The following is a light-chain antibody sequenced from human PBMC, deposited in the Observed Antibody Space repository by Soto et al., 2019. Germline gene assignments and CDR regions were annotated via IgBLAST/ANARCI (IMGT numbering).Light chain of an antibody. Sequence: IQMTQSPSSLSASVGDRVTITCRASQSVSHYLTWYQQQPGKVPKLLIYAASSLHSGVPSRFSGSGSGTDFTLTISSLQPEDFATYYCQQSYSTPWTFGQGTKVDIK. V-gene: IGKV1-39*01. CDR1: QSVSHY. J-gene: IGKJ1*01. CDR3: QQSYSTPWT. CDR2: AAS.